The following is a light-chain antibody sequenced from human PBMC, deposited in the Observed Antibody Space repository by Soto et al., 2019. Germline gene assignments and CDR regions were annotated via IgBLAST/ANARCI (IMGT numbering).Light chain of an antibody. CDR1: QSVRSTY. Sequence: EVVLTQSPGTLSLSPGERAALSCRASQSVRSTYLAWYQQKPGQAPRLLIYGPSSRATGIPDRFSGSGSGTDFTLTISRMEPEDFAVYYCQLYGSPPLYTFGQGTKLEI. V-gene: IGKV3-20*01. J-gene: IGKJ2*01. CDR3: QLYGSPPLYT. CDR2: GPS.